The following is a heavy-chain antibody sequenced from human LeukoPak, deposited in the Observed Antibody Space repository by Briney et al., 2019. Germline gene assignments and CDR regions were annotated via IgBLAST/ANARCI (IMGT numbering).Heavy chain of an antibody. CDR3: TTGRTLDY. V-gene: IGHV3-15*01. J-gene: IGHJ4*02. CDR2: IKSRPDGGTI. D-gene: IGHD2-15*01. Sequence: PGGSLRLSCAASGFTFSSYAMSWVRQAAGKGLEWVGRIKSRPDGGTIGYAAPVKGRFTISRDDSKNTVYLQMNSLQIEDTAVYYCTTGRTLDYWGLGTLVTVSS. CDR1: GFTFSSYA.